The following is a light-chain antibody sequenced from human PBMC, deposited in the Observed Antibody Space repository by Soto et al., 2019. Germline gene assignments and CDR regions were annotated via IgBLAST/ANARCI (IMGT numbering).Light chain of an antibody. Sequence: QSALTQPASLSGSPGQSITISCTGTSSDVGGYNYVSWYQQHPGKAPKLMIYDVSKRPSGVSNRFSGSKSGNTASLTISGLQAEDEADYYCSSYTSSSFYVFGTGTKLTVL. CDR2: DVS. CDR3: SSYTSSSFYV. CDR1: SSDVGGYNY. J-gene: IGLJ1*01. V-gene: IGLV2-14*01.